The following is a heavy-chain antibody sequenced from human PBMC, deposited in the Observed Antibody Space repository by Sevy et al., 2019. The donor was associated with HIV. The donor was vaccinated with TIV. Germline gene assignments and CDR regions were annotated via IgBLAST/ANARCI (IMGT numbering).Heavy chain of an antibody. Sequence: GGSLRLSCAASGFTFSNAWMSWVRQAPGKGLEWVGRIKSKTDGGTTDYAAPVKGRFTISSDDSKNTLYLQMNSLKTEDTAVYYCTTDRSEQLGYYYYYGMDVWGQGTTVTVSS. D-gene: IGHD6-13*01. CDR3: TTDRSEQLGYYYYYGMDV. CDR1: GFTFSNAW. V-gene: IGHV3-15*01. J-gene: IGHJ6*02. CDR2: IKSKTDGGTT.